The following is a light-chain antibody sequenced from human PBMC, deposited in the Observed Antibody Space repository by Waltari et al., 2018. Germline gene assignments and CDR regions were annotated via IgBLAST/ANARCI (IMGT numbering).Light chain of an antibody. V-gene: IGLV1-40*01. J-gene: IGLJ2*01. CDR1: GSNIGAGYD. CDR2: GNS. CDR3: QSYDSSLSGKVV. Sequence: QSVLTQPPSVSGAPGQRVTIPCPGSGSNIGAGYDVPWYQQLPGTAPKLLIYGNSNRPSGVPDRFSGSKSGTSASLAITGLQAEDEADYYCQSYDSSLSGKVVFGGGTKLTVL.